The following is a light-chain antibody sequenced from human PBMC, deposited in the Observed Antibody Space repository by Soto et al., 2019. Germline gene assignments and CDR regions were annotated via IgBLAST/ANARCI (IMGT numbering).Light chain of an antibody. V-gene: IGKV3-15*01. CDR1: QSISSS. CDR3: QQYNAWPPWT. Sequence: EIVMTQSPASLSVSPGERATLSCRATQSISSSLAWYQQIPGQAPRLLIYGASTRATGIPTRFSGSGSGTEFTLTISSLQSEDFAVYYCQQYNAWPPWTFGQGTKVEIK. CDR2: GAS. J-gene: IGKJ1*01.